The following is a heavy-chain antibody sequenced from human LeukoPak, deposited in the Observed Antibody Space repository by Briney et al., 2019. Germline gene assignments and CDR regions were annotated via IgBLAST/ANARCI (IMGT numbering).Heavy chain of an antibody. V-gene: IGHV4-38-2*02. D-gene: IGHD5-12*01. CDR1: GYSISSGYY. J-gene: IGHJ6*03. CDR2: IYYSGST. Sequence: SETLSLTCTVSGYSISSGYYWGWIRQPPGKGLEWIGNIYYSGSTYYNPSLKSRVTISVDTSKNQFSLKLSSVTAADTAVYYCARLSGYGLHYYYYMDVWGKGTTVTVSS. CDR3: ARLSGYGLHYYYYMDV.